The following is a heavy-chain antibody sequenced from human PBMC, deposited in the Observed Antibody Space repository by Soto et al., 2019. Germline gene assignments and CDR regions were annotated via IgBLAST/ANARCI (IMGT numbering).Heavy chain of an antibody. V-gene: IGHV4-31*03. D-gene: IGHD3-10*01. J-gene: IGHJ3*02. CDR1: GNSIATGAYY. CDR3: ARVGRNTTPLGAFDI. Sequence: SETLSLTCTVSGNSIATGAYYWSWIRQHPGKGLEWIGYISYSGTTYYNPSLKSRFTISVDTSKNQFSLILTAVTAADTAVYYCARVGRNTTPLGAFDIWGPGTKVTVSS. CDR2: ISYSGTT.